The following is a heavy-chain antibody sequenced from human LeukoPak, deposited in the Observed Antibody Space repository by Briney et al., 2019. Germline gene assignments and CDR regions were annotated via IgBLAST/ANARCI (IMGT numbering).Heavy chain of an antibody. J-gene: IGHJ3*02. V-gene: IGHV3-23*01. CDR1: GFTFANFA. CDR2: IGTGAGAVT. D-gene: IGHD1/OR15-1a*01. Sequence: PGGSLRLSCAASGFTFANFAMRWVRQAPGKGLEWVSAIGTGAGAVTLYTDSVKGRFTISRDNAKNPLYLQMHSLRAEDTALYYCARDRSNWNNAASFDIWGQGTMVTVSS. CDR3: ARDRSNWNNAASFDI.